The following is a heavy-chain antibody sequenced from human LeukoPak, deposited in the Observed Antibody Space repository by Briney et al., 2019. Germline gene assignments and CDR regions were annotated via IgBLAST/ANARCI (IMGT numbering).Heavy chain of an antibody. D-gene: IGHD7-27*01. J-gene: IGHJ4*02. CDR3: AKAPWGSRGYFDY. V-gene: IGHV3-23*01. Sequence: PGGSLRLSCAASGFTFSRNAMIWVRQAPGKGLEWVSAISGSGSDTYYADSVKGRFTIFRDNSKNTVYLRMNSLRAEDTAVYYCAKAPWGSRGYFDYWGQGTLVAVSS. CDR1: GFTFSRNA. CDR2: ISGSGSDT.